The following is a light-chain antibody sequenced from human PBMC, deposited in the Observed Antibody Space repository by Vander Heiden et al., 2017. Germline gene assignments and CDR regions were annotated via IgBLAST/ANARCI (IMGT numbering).Light chain of an antibody. CDR2: RNN. CDR3: AVWDDSLSGRV. Sequence: QSVLTQPPSASGTPGQRVTISCSGSSSNIGSNYVYWYQQFPGTAPKVLIYRNNQRPSGVPDRVSGSKSGTSASLAISGLRSEDEADYYCAVWDDSLSGRVFGTGTKVTV. J-gene: IGLJ1*01. V-gene: IGLV1-47*01. CDR1: SSNIGSNY.